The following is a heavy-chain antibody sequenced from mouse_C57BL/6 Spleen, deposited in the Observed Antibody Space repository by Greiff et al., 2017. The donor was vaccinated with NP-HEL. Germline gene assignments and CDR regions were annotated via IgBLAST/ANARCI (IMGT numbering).Heavy chain of an antibody. J-gene: IGHJ1*03. D-gene: IGHD1-1*01. V-gene: IGHV5-16*01. CDR2: INYDGSST. Sequence: EVKLMESEGGLVQPGSSMKLSCTASGFTFSDYYMAWVRQVPEKGLEWVANINYDGSSTYYLDSLKSRFIISRDNAKNILYLQMSSLKSEDTATYYCARSYYYGSSSHWYFDVWGTGTTVTVSS. CDR3: ARSYYYGSSSHWYFDV. CDR1: GFTFSDYY.